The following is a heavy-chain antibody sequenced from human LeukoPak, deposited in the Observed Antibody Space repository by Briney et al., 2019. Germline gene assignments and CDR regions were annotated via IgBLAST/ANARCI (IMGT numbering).Heavy chain of an antibody. J-gene: IGHJ4*02. CDR2: IYNDGST. CDR1: GFTVSSNY. Sequence: GGSLRLSCAAPGFTVSSNYMSWVRQAPGKGLEWVSVIYNDGSTYYADSVKGRFTISRDNSKNTLYLQLNSLRDEDTAAYYCARGWGFFDYWGQGTLVTVSS. V-gene: IGHV3-66*01. D-gene: IGHD7-27*01. CDR3: ARGWGFFDY.